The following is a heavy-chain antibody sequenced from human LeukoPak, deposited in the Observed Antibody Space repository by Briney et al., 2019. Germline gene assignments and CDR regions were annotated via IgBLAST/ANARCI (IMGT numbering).Heavy chain of an antibody. J-gene: IGHJ4*02. CDR2: IYYSGST. D-gene: IGHD1-26*01. V-gene: IGHV4-61*01. Sequence: SETLSLTCNVSGYSISNGYYWGWIRQPPGKGLEWIGYIYYSGSTNYNPSLKSRVTISVDTSKNQFSLKLSSVTAADTAVYYCARSGNLVGATGFDYWGQGTLVTVSS. CDR1: GYSISNGYY. CDR3: ARSGNLVGATGFDY.